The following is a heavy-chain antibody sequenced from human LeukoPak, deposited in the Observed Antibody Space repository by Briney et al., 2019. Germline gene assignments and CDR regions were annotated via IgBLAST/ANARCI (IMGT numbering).Heavy chain of an antibody. Sequence: PGGSLRLSCGASGFSFSSYWMHWVRQAPGKGLMWVSRVNNDGSSTTYADSVEGRFTISRDNARNTLYLQMNSLRAKDTAVYYCARSSYPYYSDYWGQGTLVTVSS. CDR1: GFSFSSYW. CDR3: ARSSYPYYSDY. D-gene: IGHD6-19*01. V-gene: IGHV3-74*01. J-gene: IGHJ4*02. CDR2: VNNDGSST.